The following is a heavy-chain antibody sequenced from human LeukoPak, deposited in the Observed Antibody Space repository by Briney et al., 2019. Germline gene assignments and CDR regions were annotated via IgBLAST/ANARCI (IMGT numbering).Heavy chain of an antibody. J-gene: IGHJ5*02. CDR2: MNPYSDNT. CDR3: ARTQHLVLRSPLDP. Sequence: ASVKVSCKASGYTFTSYDINWVRQATGQGLEWMGWMNPYSDNTGYAQNFQGRITITRNTSISTAYMELSSLRSEDTAVYYCARTQHLVLRSPLDPWGQGTLVTVSS. D-gene: IGHD6-13*01. V-gene: IGHV1-8*01. CDR1: GYTFTSYD.